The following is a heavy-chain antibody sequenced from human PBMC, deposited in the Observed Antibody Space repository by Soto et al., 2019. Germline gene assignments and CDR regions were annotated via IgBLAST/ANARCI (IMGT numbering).Heavy chain of an antibody. J-gene: IGHJ3*02. Sequence: GGSLRLSCAASGFTFDDYAMHWVRQAPGKGLEWVSGISWNSGSIGYADSVKGRFTISRDNAKNSLYLQMNSLRAEDTALYYCAKDIGAYDLRGFDIWGQGTMVTVSS. D-gene: IGHD3-16*01. CDR1: GFTFDDYA. V-gene: IGHV3-9*01. CDR2: ISWNSGSI. CDR3: AKDIGAYDLRGFDI.